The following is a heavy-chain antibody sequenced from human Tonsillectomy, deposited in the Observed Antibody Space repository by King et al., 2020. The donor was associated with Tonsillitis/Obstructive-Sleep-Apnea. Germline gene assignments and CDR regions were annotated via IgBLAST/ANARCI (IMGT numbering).Heavy chain of an antibody. J-gene: IGHJ3*02. CDR2: IYSGGGT. CDR3: ASRYNWNDPLSI. CDR1: GFTVSRDY. Sequence: VQLVESGGGLIQPGGSLRLSCAASGFTVSRDYMTWVRQAPGKGLECVSVIYSGGGTYYADSVKGRFTISRDNSKNTVYLQMNSLRAEDTAVYYFASRYNWNDPLSIWGQGTMVTVSS. D-gene: IGHD1-1*01. V-gene: IGHV3-53*01.